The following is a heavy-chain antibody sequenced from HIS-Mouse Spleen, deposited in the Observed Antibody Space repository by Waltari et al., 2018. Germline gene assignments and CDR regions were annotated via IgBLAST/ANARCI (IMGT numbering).Heavy chain of an antibody. Sequence: EVQLLESGGGLVQPGGSLRLSCAASGFTFSSYAMSCVLQAPGKGLEWVSAISGSGGSTYYADSVKGRFTISRDNSKNTLYLQMNSLRAEDTAVYYCANSISSSWLNWFDPWGQGTLVTVSS. V-gene: IGHV3-23*01. D-gene: IGHD6-13*01. CDR1: GFTFSSYA. CDR3: ANSISSSWLNWFDP. CDR2: ISGSGGST. J-gene: IGHJ5*02.